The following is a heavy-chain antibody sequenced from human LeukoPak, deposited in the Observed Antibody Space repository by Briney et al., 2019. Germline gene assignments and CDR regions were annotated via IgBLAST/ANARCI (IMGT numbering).Heavy chain of an antibody. Sequence: ASVKVSCKASGYAFTGYYMHWVRQAPGQGLEWMGWINPNSGGTNYAQKFQGRVTMTRDTSISTAYMELSRLRSDDTAVYYCASHDSSGYYSAFDYWGLGNLVTVSS. CDR2: INPNSGGT. J-gene: IGHJ4*02. CDR1: GYAFTGYY. V-gene: IGHV1-2*02. D-gene: IGHD3-22*01. CDR3: ASHDSSGYYSAFDY.